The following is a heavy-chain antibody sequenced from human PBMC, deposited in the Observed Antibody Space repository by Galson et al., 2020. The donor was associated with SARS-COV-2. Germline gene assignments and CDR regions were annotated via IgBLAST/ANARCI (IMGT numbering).Heavy chain of an antibody. Sequence: SGPTLVKPTQTLTLTCTFSGFALSTSGVGVGWIRQPPGKALEWLTIIYWNANKRYSPSLKSRVSITKDTSKNQVVLTMTNMDPVDTGTYYCAHSPLGGGDFDFWGQGTLVTVSS. J-gene: IGHJ4*02. CDR3: AHSPLGGGDFDF. D-gene: IGHD3-10*01. CDR2: IYWNANK. V-gene: IGHV2-5*01. CDR1: GFALSTSGVG.